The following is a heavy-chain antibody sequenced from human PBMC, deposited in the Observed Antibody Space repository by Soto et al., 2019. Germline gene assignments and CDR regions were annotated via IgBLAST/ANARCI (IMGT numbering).Heavy chain of an antibody. CDR1: GGSISSSSYY. Sequence: QLQLQESGPGLVKPSETLSLTCTVSGGSISSSSYYWGWIRQPPGKGLEWIGSIYYSGSTYYNPSLKSRVTISVATSKNQFSLKLSSVTAADTAVYYCAREGTYYYDSSGYYHGIDYWGQGTLVTVSS. V-gene: IGHV4-39*01. CDR3: AREGTYYYDSSGYYHGIDY. CDR2: IYYSGST. J-gene: IGHJ4*02. D-gene: IGHD3-22*01.